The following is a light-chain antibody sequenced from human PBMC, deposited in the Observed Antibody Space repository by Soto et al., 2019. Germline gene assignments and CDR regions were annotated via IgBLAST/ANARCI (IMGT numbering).Light chain of an antibody. CDR3: QSYDDSLRGYV. J-gene: IGLJ1*01. CDR1: SSNIGAGYD. V-gene: IGLV1-40*01. Sequence: QSVLTQPPSVSGAPGQRVTISCTGSSSNIGAGYDVHWYQEIPGTAPKVLIYGNTNRPSGVPDRFSGSKSGTSASLAITGLQAGDEADYYCQSYDDSLRGYVFGTGTKVTVL. CDR2: GNT.